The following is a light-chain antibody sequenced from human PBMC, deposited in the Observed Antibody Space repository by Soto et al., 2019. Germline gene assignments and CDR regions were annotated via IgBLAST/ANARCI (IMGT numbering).Light chain of an antibody. CDR3: YSCSRSSGTRYV. CDR1: SSDVGAYNY. J-gene: IGLJ1*01. V-gene: IGLV2-14*03. CDR2: DVS. Sequence: QSALTQPASVSGSPGQSITISCTGTSSDVGAYNYVSWYQQHPGQAPKLMIYDVSNRPSGVSDHFSDSKSGNTASLTISRLQAEDEADYYCYSCSRSSGTRYVFGTGTKLNVL.